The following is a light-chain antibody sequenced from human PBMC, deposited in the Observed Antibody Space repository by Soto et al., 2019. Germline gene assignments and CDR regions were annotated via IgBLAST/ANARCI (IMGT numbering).Light chain of an antibody. Sequence: QSVLTQPPSVSGAPGQRVTISCTGSSSNMGAGFDVHWYQHLPGTAPKLLIYGNYNRPSGVPDRFSGSKSATSASLAITGLQAEDEAHYYCQSYDSSLSGHVVFGGGTKLTVL. CDR3: QSYDSSLSGHVV. V-gene: IGLV1-40*01. CDR1: SSNMGAGFD. J-gene: IGLJ2*01. CDR2: GNY.